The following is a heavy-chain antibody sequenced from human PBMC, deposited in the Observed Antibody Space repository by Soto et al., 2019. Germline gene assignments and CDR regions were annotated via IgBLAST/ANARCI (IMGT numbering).Heavy chain of an antibody. D-gene: IGHD2-15*01. V-gene: IGHV3-64D*08. CDR2: ISSNGGST. CDR3: VKGRGIVVVVAATDY. CDR1: GFTFSSYA. Sequence: GGSLRLSCSASGFTFSSYAMHWVRQAPGKGLEYVSAISSNGGSTYYADSVKGRFTISRDNSKNTLYLQMSSLRAEDTAVYYCVKGRGIVVVVAATDYWGQGTLVTVSS. J-gene: IGHJ4*02.